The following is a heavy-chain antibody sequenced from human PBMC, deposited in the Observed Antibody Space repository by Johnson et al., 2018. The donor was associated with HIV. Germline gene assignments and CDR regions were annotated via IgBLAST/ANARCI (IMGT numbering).Heavy chain of an antibody. J-gene: IGHJ3*01. CDR3: AGGGLRRDGYNSGADAFDF. D-gene: IGHD5-24*01. V-gene: IGHV3-53*01. CDR1: GFTVSSNY. CDR2: IYSGGST. Sequence: VQLVESGGGVVQHGRSLRLSCAASGFTVSSNYMSWVRQAPGKGLEWVSVIYSGGSTYYADSVKGRFTISRDNSKNTRYLQMTSLRAEDKPVYYCAGGGLRRDGYNSGADAFDFWGQGTMVAVSS.